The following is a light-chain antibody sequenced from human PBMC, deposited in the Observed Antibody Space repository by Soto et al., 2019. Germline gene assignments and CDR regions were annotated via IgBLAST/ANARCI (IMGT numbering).Light chain of an antibody. V-gene: IGLV1-47*01. CDR2: RNN. J-gene: IGLJ3*02. CDR1: SSNIGSNY. Sequence: QSVLTQPPSASGTPGQRVTISCSGSSSNIGSNYVYWYQQLPGTAPKLLIYRNNQRPSGVPDRFSGSKSGTSASLASSGLRSEDEADYYCAAWDDSLRWEFGGGTKVTVL. CDR3: AAWDDSLRWE.